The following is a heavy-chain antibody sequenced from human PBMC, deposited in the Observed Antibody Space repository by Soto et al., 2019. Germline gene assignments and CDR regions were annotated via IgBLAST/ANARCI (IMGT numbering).Heavy chain of an antibody. CDR3: ARDRSWPYYYDSSGYYGY. D-gene: IGHD3-22*01. Sequence: QVQLVQSGAEVKKPGASVKVSCKASGYTFTSYGISWVRQAPGQGLEWMGWISAYNGNTNYAQKLQGRVTMTTDTSTSTAYMELRSLRSDDTAVYSCARDRSWPYYYDSSGYYGYWGQGTLVTVSS. V-gene: IGHV1-18*01. CDR2: ISAYNGNT. CDR1: GYTFTSYG. J-gene: IGHJ4*02.